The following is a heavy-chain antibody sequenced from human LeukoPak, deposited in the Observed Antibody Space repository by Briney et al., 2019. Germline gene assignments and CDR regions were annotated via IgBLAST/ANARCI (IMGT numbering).Heavy chain of an antibody. CDR1: GFTFSSHA. D-gene: IGHD1-26*01. Sequence: GGSLRLSCAASGFTFSSHAMSWVRQAPGKGLEWVSAISGSGGSTYYADSVKGRFTISRDNSKNTLYLQMNSLRAEDTAVYYCAKEIGERGELLDNWFDPWGQGTLVTVSS. CDR3: AKEIGERGELLDNWFDP. V-gene: IGHV3-23*01. J-gene: IGHJ5*02. CDR2: ISGSGGST.